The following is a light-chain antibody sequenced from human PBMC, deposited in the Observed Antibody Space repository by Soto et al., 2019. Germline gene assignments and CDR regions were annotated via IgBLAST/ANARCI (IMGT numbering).Light chain of an antibody. CDR2: RTS. J-gene: IGKJ1*01. Sequence: DIQMTQSPSTLSASVGDRVTITCRASQSISDWLAWYQQKPGKAPKLLIYRTSTLESGVPSRFSGSGSGTEFTLTISSLQPDDFATYYCQQCNPYSLTWTFVQGTKVDI. CDR1: QSISDW. CDR3: QQCNPYSLTWT. V-gene: IGKV1-5*03.